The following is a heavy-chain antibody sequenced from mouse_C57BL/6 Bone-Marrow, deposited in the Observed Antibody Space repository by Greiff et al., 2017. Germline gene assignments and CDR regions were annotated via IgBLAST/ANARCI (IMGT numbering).Heavy chain of an antibody. Sequence: EVKLQESGPGLVKPSQSLSLTCSVTGYSITSGYYWNWIRQFPGNKLEWMGYISYDGSNNYNPSLKNRISITRDTSKNQFFLKLNSVTTEDTATYYCVRGQRGFAYWGQGTLVTVSA. D-gene: IGHD3-3*01. CDR1: GYSITSGYY. CDR2: ISYDGSN. CDR3: VRGQRGFAY. J-gene: IGHJ3*01. V-gene: IGHV3-6*01.